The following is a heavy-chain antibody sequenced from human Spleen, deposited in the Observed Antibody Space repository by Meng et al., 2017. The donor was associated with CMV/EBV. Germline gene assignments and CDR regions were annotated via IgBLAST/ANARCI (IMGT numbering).Heavy chain of an antibody. D-gene: IGHD6-6*01. CDR1: YPFTSNY. J-gene: IGHJ4*02. CDR3: ARDRATTSSDAYFDF. Sequence: YPFTSNYLHWVRQAPGQGLEWLGEINPSGGRTNVAQRFRGRVTITADTSTSTVYMQLTSLRSDDTAVYYCARDRATTSSDAYFDFWGQGSLVTVSS. V-gene: IGHV1-46*01. CDR2: INPSGGRT.